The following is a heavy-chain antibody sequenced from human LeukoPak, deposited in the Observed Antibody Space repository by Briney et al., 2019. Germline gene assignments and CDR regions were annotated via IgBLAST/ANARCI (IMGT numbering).Heavy chain of an antibody. Sequence: ASVTVSCTASGGTFSSYAFSWVRQAPGQGLEWMGGIIPIVGTTNYAQMFQGRVTITADESTSTAYMELSSLRSEDTAVHYCARVVGGSYYSANCFDYWGQGTLVTVSS. D-gene: IGHD1-26*01. V-gene: IGHV1-69*13. CDR1: GGTFSSYA. CDR3: ARVVGGSYYSANCFDY. CDR2: IIPIVGTT. J-gene: IGHJ4*02.